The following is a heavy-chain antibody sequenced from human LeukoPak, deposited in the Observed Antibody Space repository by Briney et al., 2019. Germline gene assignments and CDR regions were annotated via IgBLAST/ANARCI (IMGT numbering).Heavy chain of an antibody. V-gene: IGHV4-30-2*01. CDR2: IYHSGST. Sequence: SETLSLTCAVSGGSISSGGYSWSWIRQPPGKGLEWIGYIYHSGSTYYNPSLKSRVTISVDRSKNQFSLKLSSVTAADTAVYYCARVSSGATTVDYWGQGTLVTVSS. CDR1: GGSISSGGYS. CDR3: ARVSSGATTVDY. D-gene: IGHD1-26*01. J-gene: IGHJ4*02.